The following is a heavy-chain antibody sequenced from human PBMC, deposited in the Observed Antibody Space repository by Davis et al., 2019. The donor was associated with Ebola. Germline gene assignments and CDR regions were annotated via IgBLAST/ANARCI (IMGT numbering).Heavy chain of an antibody. CDR3: ARGKLVVVAPNLYWYFDL. V-gene: IGHV4-59*12. CDR1: GGSISSYY. CDR2: IYYSGST. Sequence: SETLSLTCTVSGGSISSYYWSWIRQPPGKGLEWIGYIYYSGSTNYNPSLKSRVTISVDRSKNQFSLKLSSVTAADTAVYYCARGKLVVVAPNLYWYFDLWGRGTLVTVSS. J-gene: IGHJ2*01. D-gene: IGHD3-22*01.